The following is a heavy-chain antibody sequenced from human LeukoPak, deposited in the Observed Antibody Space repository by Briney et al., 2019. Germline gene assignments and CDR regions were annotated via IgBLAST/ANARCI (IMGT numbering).Heavy chain of an antibody. J-gene: IGHJ6*02. V-gene: IGHV1-18*01. CDR2: ISAYNGNT. Sequence: ASVKVSCKASGYTFTSYGISWVRQALGQGLEWMGWISAYNGNTNYAQKLQGRVTMTTDTSTSTAYMELRSLRSDDTAVYYCAREGSSWADYYGMDVWGQGTTVTVSS. D-gene: IGHD6-13*01. CDR3: AREGSSWADYYGMDV. CDR1: GYTFTSYG.